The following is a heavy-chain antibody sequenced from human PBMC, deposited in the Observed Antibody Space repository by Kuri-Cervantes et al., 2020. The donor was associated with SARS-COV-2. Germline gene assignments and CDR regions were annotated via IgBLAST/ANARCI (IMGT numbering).Heavy chain of an antibody. CDR1: GFTFSSYS. Sequence: GESLKISCAASGFTFSSYSMNWVRQAPGKGLEWVSSISSSSSYIYYADSVKGRFTISRDNAKNSLYLQMNILRAEDTAVYYCARDFSSWGGFDYWGQGTLVTVSS. J-gene: IGHJ4*02. V-gene: IGHV3-21*01. CDR2: ISSSSSYI. CDR3: ARDFSSWGGFDY. D-gene: IGHD6-13*01.